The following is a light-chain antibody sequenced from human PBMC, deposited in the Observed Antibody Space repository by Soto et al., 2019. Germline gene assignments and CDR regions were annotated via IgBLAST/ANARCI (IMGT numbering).Light chain of an antibody. CDR2: AAS. V-gene: IGKV1-39*01. CDR3: QQTYNTPQT. CDR1: HNIFDF. Sequence: DIQVTQSPSSLVASVGDRVTIACRASHNIFDFVNWYQQEPGKVPKLLIYAASSLQSGVPSRFSGSGSGTEFTLTISSLQPEDFATYYCQQTYNTPQTFGQGTKVDIK. J-gene: IGKJ1*01.